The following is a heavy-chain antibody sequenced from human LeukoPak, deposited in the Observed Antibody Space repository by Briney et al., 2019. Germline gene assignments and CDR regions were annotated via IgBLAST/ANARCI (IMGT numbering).Heavy chain of an antibody. Sequence: GGSLRLSCAASGFTFSSYAMSWVRPAPGKGLEWVSAISGTGGSTYYPDSLKGRFTLPRDNSKSTLYLQMNSLGAEDTAVYYCAKKRGRYSYAIDYWGQGTLVTVSS. CDR3: AKKRGRYSYAIDY. J-gene: IGHJ4*02. CDR1: GFTFSSYA. D-gene: IGHD5-18*01. V-gene: IGHV3-23*01. CDR2: ISGTGGST.